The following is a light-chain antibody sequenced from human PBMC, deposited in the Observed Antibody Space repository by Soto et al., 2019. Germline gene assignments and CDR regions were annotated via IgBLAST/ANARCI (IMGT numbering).Light chain of an antibody. CDR2: LNSDGSH. Sequence: QLVLTQSPSASASLGASVKLTCTLSSGHSNYVIAWHQQQPEKGPRYLMKLNSDGSHSKGDGLPDRVSGSSSGAERYLTISSLQSEDEADYYCQTWDTGIRVFGGGTKVTVL. CDR1: SGHSNYV. J-gene: IGLJ2*01. CDR3: QTWDTGIRV. V-gene: IGLV4-69*01.